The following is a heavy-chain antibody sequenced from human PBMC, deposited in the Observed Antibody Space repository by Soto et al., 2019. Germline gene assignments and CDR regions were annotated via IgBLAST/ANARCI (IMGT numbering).Heavy chain of an antibody. V-gene: IGHV3-21*01. J-gene: IGHJ4*02. Sequence: EVHLVESGGGLVKPGGSLRLSCAASGFIFSDYTMNWVRQAPGKGLEWVSSITTRSTYIYYVDSVKGRFTISRDNAKNSLYLQMNSLGVEDTAVYYCARAKDYGDYCGQGTLVTVSS. CDR2: ITTRSTYI. CDR1: GFIFSDYT. CDR3: ARAKDYGDY.